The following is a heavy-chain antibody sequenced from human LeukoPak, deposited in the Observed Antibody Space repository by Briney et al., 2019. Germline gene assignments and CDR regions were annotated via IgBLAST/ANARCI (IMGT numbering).Heavy chain of an antibody. Sequence: GGSLRLSCAASGFTFSANAMSWVRQAPGKGLEWVSAISEDGGARLYADSVKGRFTISRDNSENTVSLQVNSLRAGDTAVYFCAKESLPHRGYYFDSWGRGTLITVSS. CDR2: ISEDGGAR. V-gene: IGHV3-23*01. J-gene: IGHJ4*02. CDR3: AKESLPHRGYYFDS. D-gene: IGHD3-22*01. CDR1: GFTFSANA.